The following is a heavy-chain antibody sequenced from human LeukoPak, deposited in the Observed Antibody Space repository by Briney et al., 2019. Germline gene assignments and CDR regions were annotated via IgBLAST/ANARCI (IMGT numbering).Heavy chain of an antibody. J-gene: IGHJ4*02. CDR3: ARGPPHDYVWGSYRSSSYFDY. CDR1: VGTFSSDA. Sequence: SVSVSCKASVGTFSSDAISCVRQAPGQGLEWLGGIIPIFGTANYAQKLQGRVTITADKSTSTAYMELSSLRSEDTAVYYCARGPPHDYVWGSYRSSSYFDYWGQGTLVTVSS. D-gene: IGHD3-16*02. CDR2: IIPIFGTA. V-gene: IGHV1-69*06.